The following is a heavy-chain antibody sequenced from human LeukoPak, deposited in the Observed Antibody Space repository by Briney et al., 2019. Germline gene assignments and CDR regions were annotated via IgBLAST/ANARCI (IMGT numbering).Heavy chain of an antibody. Sequence: GGSLRLSCAASGFTFSSYDMHWVRQVTGKGLEWVSAIGTAGDTYYPGSVKGRFTISRENAKNSLYLQMNSLRAGDTAVYYCARSLGIYGAFDIWGQGTMVTVSS. D-gene: IGHD7-27*01. J-gene: IGHJ3*02. CDR3: ARSLGIYGAFDI. CDR2: IGTAGDT. CDR1: GFTFSSYD. V-gene: IGHV3-13*01.